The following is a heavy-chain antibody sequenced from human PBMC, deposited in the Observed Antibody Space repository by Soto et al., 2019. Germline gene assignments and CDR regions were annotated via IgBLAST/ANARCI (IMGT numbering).Heavy chain of an antibody. D-gene: IGHD3-10*01. CDR3: ARDADYGSGSFHFDY. CDR2: IIPIFGTA. CDR1: GGTFSSYA. J-gene: IGHJ4*02. Sequence: QVQLVQSGAEVKKPGSSVKVSCTASGGTFSSYAISWVRQAPGQGLEWMGGIIPIFGTANYAQKFQGRVTITADESTSTAYMELSSLRSEDTAVYYCARDADYGSGSFHFDYWGQGTLVTVSS. V-gene: IGHV1-69*01.